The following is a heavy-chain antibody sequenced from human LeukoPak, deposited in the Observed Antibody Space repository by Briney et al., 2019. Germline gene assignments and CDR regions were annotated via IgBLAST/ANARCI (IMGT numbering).Heavy chain of an antibody. Sequence: ASVKVSCKASGYTFSGYYMHWVRQAPGQGLEWMGWINPNSGGTNYAQKFQGRVTMTRDTSISTAYMELSRLRSDDTAVYYCARGIGLGSYYNPSDCWGQGTLVTVSS. V-gene: IGHV1-2*02. CDR1: GYTFSGYY. CDR3: ARGIGLGSYYNPSDC. J-gene: IGHJ4*02. CDR2: INPNSGGT. D-gene: IGHD3-10*01.